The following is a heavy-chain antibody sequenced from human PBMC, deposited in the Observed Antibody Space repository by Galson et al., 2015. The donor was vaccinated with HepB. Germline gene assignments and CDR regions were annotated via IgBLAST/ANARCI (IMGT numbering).Heavy chain of an antibody. CDR3: ARKGYCSGGSCLDYYGMDV. Sequence: SLRLSCAASGFTFSSYSMNWVRQAPGKGLEWVSYISGSSSTIYYADSVKGRFTISRDNAKNSLYLQMNSLRDEDTAVYYCARKGYCSGGSCLDYYGMDVWGQGTTVTDSS. V-gene: IGHV3-48*02. D-gene: IGHD2-15*01. CDR2: ISGSSSTI. J-gene: IGHJ6*02. CDR1: GFTFSSYS.